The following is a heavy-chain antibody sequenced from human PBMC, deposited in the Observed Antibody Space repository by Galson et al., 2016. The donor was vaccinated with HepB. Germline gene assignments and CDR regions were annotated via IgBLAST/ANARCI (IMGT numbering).Heavy chain of an antibody. Sequence: SVKVSCKASGYTFTTYGISWVRQAPGQGLEWMGWISAYNGNTNYAQKLQGRVTMTTDTSTSTAYMELRSLRSDDTAVYYCARDPRKIRYQLLEIYYYYYAIEVGGQGTTVTVSS. D-gene: IGHD2-2*01. CDR2: ISAYNGNT. CDR1: GYTFTTYG. CDR3: ARDPRKIRYQLLEIYYYYYAIEV. V-gene: IGHV1-18*01. J-gene: IGHJ6*02.